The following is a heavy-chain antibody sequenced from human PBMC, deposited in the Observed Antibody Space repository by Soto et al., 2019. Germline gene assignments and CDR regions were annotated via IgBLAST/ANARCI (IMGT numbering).Heavy chain of an antibody. CDR2: IYYSGST. CDR3: ARLSGRRFFEY. D-gene: IGHD6-6*01. V-gene: IGHV4-39*01. CDR1: GGAIYSTSYY. Sequence: PSETLSLTCTVSGGAIYSTSYYWGWIRQTPGKGLEYIGSIYYSGSTFNNPSLGRRVTISLDAPKKKVSLSLISATAADTAVYYCARLSGRRFFEYWGQGALVTVSS. J-gene: IGHJ4*02.